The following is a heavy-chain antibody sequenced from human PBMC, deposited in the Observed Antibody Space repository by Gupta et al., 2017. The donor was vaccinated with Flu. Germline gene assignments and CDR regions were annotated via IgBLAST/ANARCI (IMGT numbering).Heavy chain of an antibody. CDR3: AKVRNSIQLWFSLDY. J-gene: IGHJ4*02. D-gene: IGHD5-18*01. CDR1: GFPFSSYA. Sequence: EVQLLESGGGLVQPGGSLRLSCAASGFPFSSYAMRWVRPAPGKGLEWVSAISGSGGSTYYADSVKGRFTISRDNSKNTLYLQMNSLRAEDTAVYYCAKVRNSIQLWFSLDYWGQGTLVTVSS. CDR2: ISGSGGST. V-gene: IGHV3-23*01.